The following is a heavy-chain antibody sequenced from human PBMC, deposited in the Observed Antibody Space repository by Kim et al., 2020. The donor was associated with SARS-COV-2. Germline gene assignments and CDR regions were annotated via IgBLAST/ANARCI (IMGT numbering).Heavy chain of an antibody. V-gene: IGHV3-64*01. CDR1: GFTFSNYP. CDR2: ISSNGGST. D-gene: IGHD6-19*01. Sequence: GGSLRLSCAASGFTFSNYPMHWVRQAPGKGLEYASAISSNGGSTFYANSVKGRFTISRDNSKNTLYLQMGSLRAEDMAVYYCARGGSWLDYWGQGILVTVSS. J-gene: IGHJ4*02. CDR3: ARGGSWLDY.